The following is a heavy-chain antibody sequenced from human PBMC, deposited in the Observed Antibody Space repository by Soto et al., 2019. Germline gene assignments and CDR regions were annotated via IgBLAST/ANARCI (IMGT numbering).Heavy chain of an antibody. CDR2: VKSDGSSK. Sequence: PGGSLRLSCVASGFTFRDSWMHWVRQAPGMGLVWLARVKSDGSSKDYADSVKGRFIISRDNVKNTLFLQMNSVTAADTAVYYCARVGPWVPYYYDSSPYTFENWFDPWGQGTLVTVSS. CDR3: ARVGPWVPYYYDSSPYTFENWFDP. V-gene: IGHV3-74*01. D-gene: IGHD3-22*01. CDR1: GFTFRDSW. J-gene: IGHJ5*02.